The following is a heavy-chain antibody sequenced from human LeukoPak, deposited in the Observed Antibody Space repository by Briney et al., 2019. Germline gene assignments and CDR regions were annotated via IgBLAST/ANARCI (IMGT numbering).Heavy chain of an antibody. CDR3: ASGDGYNVPPKD. D-gene: IGHD5-24*01. J-gene: IGHJ4*02. CDR1: GFALSNYL. Sequence: GGSLRHSRAASGFALSNYLMHWVPQAPGKELVWFSRIKPDGRTTDYAHSVKGGSTHSRDNTNNTLYRQLHSLTEQDTAMSYCASGDGYNVPPKDWGQGTPLTVS. V-gene: IGHV3-74*01. CDR2: IKPDGRTT.